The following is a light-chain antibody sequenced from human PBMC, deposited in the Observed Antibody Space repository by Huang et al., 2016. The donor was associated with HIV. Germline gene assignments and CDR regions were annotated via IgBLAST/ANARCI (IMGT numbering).Light chain of an antibody. Sequence: EIVMTQSPATLSVSPGERATRSCRASQGVSTNISWYQQKPGQTPRLLIHGASTRAPGIAAKFSGRGSGTDFTLTITSLQPEDSAVYYCQHYNNWPPWTFGPGTQVEI. J-gene: IGKJ1*01. CDR2: GAS. CDR1: QGVSTN. V-gene: IGKV3D-15*01. CDR3: QHYNNWPPWT.